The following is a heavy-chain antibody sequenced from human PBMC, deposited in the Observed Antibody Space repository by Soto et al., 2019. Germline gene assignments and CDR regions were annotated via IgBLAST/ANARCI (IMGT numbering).Heavy chain of an antibody. CDR2: ISWNSGSI. Sequence: PGGSLRLSCAASGFTFDDYAMHWVRQAPGKGLEWVSGISWNSGSIGYADSVKGRFTISRDNTKNSLYLQMNSLRAEDTALYYCAKGRSYYYYYGVDVWGQGTTVTVSS. CDR1: GFTFDDYA. CDR3: AKGRSYYYYYGVDV. J-gene: IGHJ6*02. V-gene: IGHV3-9*01.